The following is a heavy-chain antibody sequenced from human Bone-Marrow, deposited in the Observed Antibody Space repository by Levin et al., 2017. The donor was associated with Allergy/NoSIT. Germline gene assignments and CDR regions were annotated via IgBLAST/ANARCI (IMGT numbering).Heavy chain of an antibody. CDR3: AKDLGYCSGGGCLFDS. CDR1: GITFNKYS. D-gene: IGHD2-15*01. J-gene: IGHJ4*02. CDR2: ISSSGTST. Sequence: QSGGSLRLSCAASGITFNKYSMSWVRQAPGKGLEWVSGISSSGTSTYYADSVKGRFTISRDNSKNTLYLQMNNLRAEDRALYYCAKDLGYCSGGGCLFDSWGQGTLVTVSS. V-gene: IGHV3-23*01.